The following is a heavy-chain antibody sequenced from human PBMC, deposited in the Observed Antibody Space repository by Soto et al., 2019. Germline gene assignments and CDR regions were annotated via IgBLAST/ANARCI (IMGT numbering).Heavy chain of an antibody. Sequence: QLQVQESGPGLVQPSETLSLTCAVSGGSIRSSRHYWGWIRQSPGKGLEWIGSIYDTGSTYYNPSLKSRVTISVDTSKNRFSLKLTSVTAADTGVYFCARHLTSSLWSGHYPRPNWFDPWGRGTLVTVSS. CDR2: IYDTGST. D-gene: IGHD3-3*01. V-gene: IGHV4-39*01. CDR1: GGSIRSSRHY. CDR3: ARHLTSSLWSGHYPRPNWFDP. J-gene: IGHJ5*02.